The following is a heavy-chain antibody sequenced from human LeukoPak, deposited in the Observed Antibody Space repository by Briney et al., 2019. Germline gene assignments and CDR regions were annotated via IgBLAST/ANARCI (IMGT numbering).Heavy chain of an antibody. J-gene: IGHJ4*02. D-gene: IGHD3-22*01. Sequence: ASAKVSCKASGYTFTTYGISWVRQAPGQGVEWMGWISADNGNTIYAQKLQGRVTMTTDTSTTTAYMELRSLRSDDTAVYYCARQNYYDSSGYFKYYFDYWGQGTLVTVSS. CDR1: GYTFTTYG. CDR3: ARQNYYDSSGYFKYYFDY. V-gene: IGHV1-18*01. CDR2: ISADNGNT.